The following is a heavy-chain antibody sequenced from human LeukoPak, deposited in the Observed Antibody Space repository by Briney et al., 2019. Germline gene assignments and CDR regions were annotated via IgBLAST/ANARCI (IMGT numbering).Heavy chain of an antibody. D-gene: IGHD4-17*01. Sequence: PSETLSLTCTVSGGSISSYYWSWIRQPPGKGLEWIGEINHSGSTNYNPSLKSRVTISVDTSKNQFSLKLSSVTAADTAVYYCARITVTTRRYYYGMDVWGQGTTVTVSS. J-gene: IGHJ6*02. CDR3: ARITVTTRRYYYGMDV. V-gene: IGHV4-34*01. CDR1: GGSISSYY. CDR2: INHSGST.